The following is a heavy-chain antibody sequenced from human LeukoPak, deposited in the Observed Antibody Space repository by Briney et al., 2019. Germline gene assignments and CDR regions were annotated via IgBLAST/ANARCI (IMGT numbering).Heavy chain of an antibody. D-gene: IGHD5-18*01. CDR1: GFTFSSYG. CDR2: ISYDGSNK. V-gene: IGHV3-30*03. CDR3: ARFATGLNTAMV. Sequence: GGSLRLSCAASGFTFSSYGMHWVRQAPGKGLEWVAVISYDGSNKYYADSVKGRFTISRDNSKNTLYLQMNSLRAEDTAVYYCARFATGLNTAMVWGQGTLATVSS. J-gene: IGHJ4*02.